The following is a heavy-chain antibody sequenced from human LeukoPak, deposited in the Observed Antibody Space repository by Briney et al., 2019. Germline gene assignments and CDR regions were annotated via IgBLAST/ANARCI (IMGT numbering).Heavy chain of an antibody. CDR2: IKQDGSET. D-gene: IGHD6-19*01. CDR3: ARGGGSSGWDPRGAFDI. J-gene: IGHJ3*02. Sequence: PGGSLRLSCAASGFTFRSYWMTWVRQYPGKGLEWVANIKQDGSETYYADSVKGRFTISRDNAKRSLYLQMNSLRAEDTAVYYCARGGGSSGWDPRGAFDIWGQGTMVTVSS. V-gene: IGHV3-7*01. CDR1: GFTFRSYW.